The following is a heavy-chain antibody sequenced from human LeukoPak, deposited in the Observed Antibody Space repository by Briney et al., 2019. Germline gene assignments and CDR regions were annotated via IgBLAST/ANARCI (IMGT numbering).Heavy chain of an antibody. V-gene: IGHV3-74*01. Sequence: PGGSLRLSCATSGLTFRTTWMHWVRQAPGKGVMWVSRMNGEGTTIDYADSVEGRFTVSRDYAKNTLFLQMNNLRTEDTALYFCATARNFRFEYWGQGSLVIVSA. CDR1: GLTFRTTW. CDR2: MNGEGTTI. CDR3: ATARNFRFEY. D-gene: IGHD1-7*01. J-gene: IGHJ4*02.